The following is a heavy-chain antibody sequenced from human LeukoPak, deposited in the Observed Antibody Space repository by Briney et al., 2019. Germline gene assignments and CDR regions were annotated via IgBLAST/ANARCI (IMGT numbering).Heavy chain of an antibody. CDR2: IYYSGST. Sequence: SETLSLTCTVSGGSISSYYWSWIRQPPGKGLEWIGYIYYSGSTNCNPPLKSRVTISVDTSKNQFSLKLSSVTAADTAVYYCARDIAAAGTGFAYWGQGTLVTVSS. CDR3: ARDIAAAGTGFAY. CDR1: GGSISSYY. J-gene: IGHJ4*02. V-gene: IGHV4-59*01. D-gene: IGHD6-13*01.